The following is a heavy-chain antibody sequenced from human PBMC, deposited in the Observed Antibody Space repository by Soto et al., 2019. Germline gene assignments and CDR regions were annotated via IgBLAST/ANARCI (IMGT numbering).Heavy chain of an antibody. V-gene: IGHV4-4*07. Sequence: PSETLSLTCTVTGGSINTYYWSWIRQSAGKGLEWIGRVYTTGSTNYNPSLKSRVTISVDTSRNQSSLSLRSVTAADTAVYYCARDFHFPFDDFADMRWNFDPWGQGTLVTVSS. J-gene: IGHJ5*02. CDR3: ARDFHFPFDDFADMRWNFDP. D-gene: IGHD3-3*01. CDR1: GGSINTYY. CDR2: VYTTGST.